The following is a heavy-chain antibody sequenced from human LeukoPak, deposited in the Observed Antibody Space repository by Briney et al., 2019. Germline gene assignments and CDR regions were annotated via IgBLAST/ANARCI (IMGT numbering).Heavy chain of an antibody. CDR2: INPNSGGT. CDR3: ARARMRGPFDP. CDR1: GYTFTSYY. J-gene: IGHJ5*02. D-gene: IGHD3/OR15-3a*01. V-gene: IGHV1-2*02. Sequence: ASVKVSCKASGYTFTSYYIHWVRQAPGQGLEWMGWINPNSGGTNYAQKFQGRVTMTRDTSISTAYMELSRLRSDDTAVYYCARARMRGPFDPWGQGTLVTVSS.